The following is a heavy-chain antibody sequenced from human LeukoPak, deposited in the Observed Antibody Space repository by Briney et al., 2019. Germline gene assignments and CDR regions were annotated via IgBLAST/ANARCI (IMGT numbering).Heavy chain of an antibody. V-gene: IGHV4-39*07. Sequence: SETLSLTCTVSGASISSTSYYWGWIRQPPGKGLEWIGSTYYRGTTYYNPSLKSRVTISVDTSKNQFSLKLSSVTAADTAVYYCARDWNRYAYWGQGTLVTVSS. CDR3: ARDWNRYAY. D-gene: IGHD1-1*01. J-gene: IGHJ4*02. CDR1: GASISSTSYY. CDR2: TYYRGTT.